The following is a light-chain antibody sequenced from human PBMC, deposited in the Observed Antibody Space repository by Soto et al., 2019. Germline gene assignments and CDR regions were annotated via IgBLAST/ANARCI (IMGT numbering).Light chain of an antibody. CDR3: QQYSSYSPYT. V-gene: IGKV1-5*03. J-gene: IGKJ2*01. Sequence: IQMTQSPSTVSASVGDRVTITCRASQTVYSWLAWYQQKPGKAPKLLISEASTLQSGVPSRFAGSGSGKEFTRAISRLQPDDLATNYCQQYSSYSPYTFGQGTKVEI. CDR1: QTVYSW. CDR2: EAS.